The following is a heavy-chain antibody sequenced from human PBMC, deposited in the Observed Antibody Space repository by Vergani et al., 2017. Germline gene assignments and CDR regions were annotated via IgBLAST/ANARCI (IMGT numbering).Heavy chain of an antibody. D-gene: IGHD6-13*01. J-gene: IGHJ4*02. V-gene: IGHV4-39*01. Sequence: QLQLQESGPGLVKPSETLSLTCTVSGGYISSSSYYWGWIRQPPGKGVEWIGSIYYSGSTYYNPSLKSRVTISVDTSKNRFSLKLSSVTAADTAVYYCARVIPAAGPTVFDYWGQGTRVTVSS. CDR1: GGYISSSSYY. CDR3: ARVIPAAGPTVFDY. CDR2: IYYSGST.